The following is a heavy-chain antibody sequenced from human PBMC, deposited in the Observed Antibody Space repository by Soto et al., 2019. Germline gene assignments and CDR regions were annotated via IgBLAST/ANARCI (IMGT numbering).Heavy chain of an antibody. Sequence: QVQLVESGGGVVQPGRSLTLSCAASGFIFSSYGMHWVRQAPGKGLQWVAVIWYDGSNTYYADSVKGRFTISRDNSKNTMYLQMNRLRAEDTAVYYCARGLRAAAGRVYFQYWGQGTLVTVSS. CDR1: GFIFSSYG. CDR2: IWYDGSNT. V-gene: IGHV3-33*01. D-gene: IGHD6-13*01. CDR3: ARGLRAAAGRVYFQY. J-gene: IGHJ1*01.